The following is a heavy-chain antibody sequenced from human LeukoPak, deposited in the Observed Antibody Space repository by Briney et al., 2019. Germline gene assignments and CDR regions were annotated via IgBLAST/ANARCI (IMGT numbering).Heavy chain of an antibody. CDR2: IIPSDGFT. Sequence: ASVKVSCKASGYTFTSYGISWVRQAPGQGLEWMGMIIPSDGFTTYAQKFQGRLTMTRDMSTSTVYMELSGLRSEDTALYYCATAGRRLFGVLIPLSFDYWGQGTLVTVSS. J-gene: IGHJ4*02. CDR3: ATAGRRLFGVLIPLSFDY. CDR1: GYTFTSYG. V-gene: IGHV1-46*01. D-gene: IGHD3-3*01.